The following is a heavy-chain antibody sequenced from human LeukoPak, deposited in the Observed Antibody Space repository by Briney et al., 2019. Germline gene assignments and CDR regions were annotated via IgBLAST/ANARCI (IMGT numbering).Heavy chain of an antibody. J-gene: IGHJ4*02. V-gene: IGHV5-51*01. CDR2: IYPGDSDT. D-gene: IGHD3-10*01. CDR3: ARHRWSFQGLGEFDY. CDR1: GYIFTSYW. Sequence: SGASLKISCKGSGYIFTSYWIGWVRPLPGKGLEWMGIIYPGDSDTRYSPSFQGQVTISADKSISTAYLQWSSLKASDTAMYYCARHRWSFQGLGEFDYWGQGTLVTVSS.